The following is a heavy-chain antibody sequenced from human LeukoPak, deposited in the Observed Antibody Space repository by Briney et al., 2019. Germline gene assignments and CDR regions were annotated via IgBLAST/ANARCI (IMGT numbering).Heavy chain of an antibody. CDR1: EFTFSSFA. D-gene: IGHD7-27*01. CDR3: ARSLTGVTSY. Sequence: PGGSLRLSCAASEFTFSSFAMTWVRQAPGKGLEWVSSISGSGDSTYYADSVKGRFTISRDNSKDTLFLQMNSLRAEDTAVYYCARSLTGVTSYWGQGTLVTVSS. V-gene: IGHV3-23*01. J-gene: IGHJ4*02. CDR2: ISGSGDST.